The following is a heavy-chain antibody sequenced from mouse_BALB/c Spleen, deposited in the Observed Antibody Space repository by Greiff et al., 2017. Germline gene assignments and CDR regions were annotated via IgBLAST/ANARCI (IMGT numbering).Heavy chain of an antibody. J-gene: IGHJ4*01. Sequence: QVHVKQSGAELVRPGSSVKISCKASGYAFSSYWMNWVKQRPGQGLEWIGQIYPGDGDTNYNGKFKGKATLTADKSSSTAYMQLSSLTSEDSAVYFCARWDYGYAMDYWGQGTSVTVSS. V-gene: IGHV1-80*01. CDR1: GYAFSSYW. D-gene: IGHD1-1*01. CDR2: IYPGDGDT. CDR3: ARWDYGYAMDY.